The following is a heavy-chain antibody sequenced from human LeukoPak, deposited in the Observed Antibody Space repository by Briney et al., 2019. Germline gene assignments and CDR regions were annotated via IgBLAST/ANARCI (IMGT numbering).Heavy chain of an antibody. Sequence: SETLSLTCTVSGGSISSYYWSWIRQPPGKGLEWIGYIYYSGSTNYNPSLKSRVTMSVDTSKNQFSLKLSSVTAADTAVYYCARRASGSYSDYWGQGTLVTVSS. CDR1: GGSISSYY. V-gene: IGHV4-59*12. CDR2: IYYSGST. D-gene: IGHD6-19*01. CDR3: ARRASGSYSDY. J-gene: IGHJ4*02.